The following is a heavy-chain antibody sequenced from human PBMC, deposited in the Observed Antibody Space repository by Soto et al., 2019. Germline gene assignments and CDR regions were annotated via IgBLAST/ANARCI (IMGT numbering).Heavy chain of an antibody. Sequence: SETLSLTCTVSGGSISSYYWSWIRQPPGKGLEWIGYIYYSGSTNYNPSLKSRVTISVDTSKNQFSLKLSSVTAADTAVYYCARDPRYSYGWAYYYYGMGVWGQGTTVTVSS. V-gene: IGHV4-59*01. J-gene: IGHJ6*02. D-gene: IGHD5-18*01. CDR3: ARDPRYSYGWAYYYYGMGV. CDR2: IYYSGST. CDR1: GGSISSYY.